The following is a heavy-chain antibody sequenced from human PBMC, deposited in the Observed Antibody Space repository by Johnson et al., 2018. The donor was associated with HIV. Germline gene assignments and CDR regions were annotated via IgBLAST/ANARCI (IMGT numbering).Heavy chain of an antibody. V-gene: IGHV3-7*01. CDR3: ARDSPGGAFDI. CDR1: GFTFSSYW. CDR2: IKQDGSEK. J-gene: IGHJ3*02. D-gene: IGHD3-10*01. Sequence: VQLVESGGGLVQPGGSLRLSCAASGFTFSSYWMSWVRQAPGKGLEWVANIKQDGSEKYYVDSVKGRFTISRDNAKNSLYLQMNSLRAEDTAVYYWARDSPGGAFDIWGQGTMVTVSS.